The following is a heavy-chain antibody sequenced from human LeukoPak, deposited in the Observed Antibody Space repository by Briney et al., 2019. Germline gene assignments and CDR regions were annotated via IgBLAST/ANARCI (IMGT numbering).Heavy chain of an antibody. CDR1: GFRFSSYA. D-gene: IGHD3-10*02. CDR2: ISGSGGSI. J-gene: IGHJ1*01. CDR3: AKDEDARPMYFQD. V-gene: IGHV3-23*01. Sequence: GGSLRLSCAASGFRFSSYAMSWVRQAPGKGLEWVSAISGSGGSIYYADSVKGRFTVSRDNSKNTLYLQMNTLRAEDTAVYYCAKDEDARPMYFQDWGQGTLVTVSS.